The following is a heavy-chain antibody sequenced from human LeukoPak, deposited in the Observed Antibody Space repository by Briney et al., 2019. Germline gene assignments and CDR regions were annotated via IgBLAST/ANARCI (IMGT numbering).Heavy chain of an antibody. J-gene: IGHJ5*02. CDR3: ARQIIAAASP. V-gene: IGHV4-39*01. D-gene: IGHD6-13*01. CDR2: IYYSGST. Sequence: PSETLSLTCTVSGGSISSSSYYWGWIRQPPGTGLEWIGSIYYSGSTYYNPSLKSRVTISVDTSKNQFSLKLSSVTAADTAVYYCARQIIAAASPWGQGTLVTVSS. CDR1: GGSISSSSYY.